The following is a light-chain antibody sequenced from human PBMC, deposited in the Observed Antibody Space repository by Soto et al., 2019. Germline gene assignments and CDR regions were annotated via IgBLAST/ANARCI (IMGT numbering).Light chain of an antibody. CDR2: GAS. Sequence: EIVMTQSPATLSVSPGERATLSCRARQSVGRNLAWYQQKPGQAPRLLIYGASTRAAGIPARFSGSGSGTEFTLIISSLQSEDSAVYFCQQYNTRWTFGPGTKVEIK. CDR3: QQYNTRWT. J-gene: IGKJ1*01. CDR1: QSVGRN. V-gene: IGKV3-15*01.